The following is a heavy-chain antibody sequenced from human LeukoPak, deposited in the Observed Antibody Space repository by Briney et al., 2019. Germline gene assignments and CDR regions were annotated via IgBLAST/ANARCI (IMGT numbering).Heavy chain of an antibody. CDR1: GFTVSSNY. D-gene: IGHD4-17*01. CDR3: ARDYGDYLFDY. J-gene: IGHJ4*02. CDR2: IYSGGST. Sequence: GGSLRLSCAASGFTVSSNYMSWVRQAPGKGLEWVSVIYSGGSTYYADSVKGRFTISRDNSKNTLYLQMNSLRAGDTAVYYCARDYGDYLFDYWGQGTLVTVSS. V-gene: IGHV3-53*01.